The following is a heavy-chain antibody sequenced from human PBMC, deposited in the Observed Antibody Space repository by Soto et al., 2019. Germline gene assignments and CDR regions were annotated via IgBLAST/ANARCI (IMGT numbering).Heavy chain of an antibody. D-gene: IGHD3-10*01. CDR3: ARSFTMVRGVKIDWYFDL. J-gene: IGHJ2*01. V-gene: IGHV4-34*01. CDR1: GGSFSGYY. Sequence: QVQLQQWGAGLLKPSETLSLTCAVYGGSFSGYYWSWIRQPPGKGLEWIGEINHRGSTNYNPSLKSRVTISVDTSKNQFSLKLSSVTAADTAVYYCARSFTMVRGVKIDWYFDLWGRGTLVTVSS. CDR2: INHRGST.